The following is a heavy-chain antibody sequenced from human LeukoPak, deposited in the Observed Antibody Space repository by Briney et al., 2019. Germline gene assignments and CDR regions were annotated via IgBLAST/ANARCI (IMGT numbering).Heavy chain of an antibody. J-gene: IGHJ6*03. CDR1: GGSISSYY. D-gene: IGHD3-3*01. CDR2: IYTSGST. V-gene: IGHV4-4*07. Sequence: SETLSLTCTVSGGSISSYYWSWIRQPAGKGLEWIGHIYTSGSTNYNPSLKSRVTMSVDTSKNQFSLKLSSVTAADTAVYYCARSPLSGYPFYYYYMDVWGKGTTVTVSS. CDR3: ARSPLSGYPFYYYYMDV.